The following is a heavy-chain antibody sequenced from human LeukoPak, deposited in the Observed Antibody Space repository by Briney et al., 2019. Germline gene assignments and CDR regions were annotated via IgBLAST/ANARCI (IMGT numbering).Heavy chain of an antibody. CDR3: ARSSIAARPADY. Sequence: ALVKVSCKASGGTFSSYAISWVRQAPGQGLEWMGGIIPIFGTANYAQKFQGRVTITTDESTSTAYMELSSLRSEDTAVYYCARSSIAARPADYWGQGTLVTVSS. CDR2: IIPIFGTA. D-gene: IGHD6-6*01. CDR1: GGTFSSYA. J-gene: IGHJ4*02. V-gene: IGHV1-69*05.